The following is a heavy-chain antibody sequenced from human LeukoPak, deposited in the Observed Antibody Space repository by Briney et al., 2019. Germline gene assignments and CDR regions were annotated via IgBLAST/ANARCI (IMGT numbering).Heavy chain of an antibody. CDR3: ARPAGSYQLPVGYYFDY. V-gene: IGHV4-34*01. CDR1: GGSFSGYY. D-gene: IGHD2-2*01. J-gene: IGHJ4*02. Sequence: PSETLSLTCAVYGGSFSGYYWSWIRQPPGKGLEWIGEINHSGSTNYNPSLKSRVTISVDTSKNQFSLKLSSVTAADTAVYYCARPAGSYQLPVGYYFDYWGQGTLVTVSS. CDR2: INHSGST.